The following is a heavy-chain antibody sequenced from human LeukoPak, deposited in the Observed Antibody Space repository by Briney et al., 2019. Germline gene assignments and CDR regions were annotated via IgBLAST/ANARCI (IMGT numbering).Heavy chain of an antibody. Sequence: PSETLSLTCTVSGGSINSSRYYWGWIRQPPGKGPEWIGSIYYSGTTYYSPSLRSRLTISVDTSKNQFSLKLSSVTAADTTVYYCAREEIFYGDYKIAYYFDYWGHGTLVTVSS. V-gene: IGHV4-39*02. CDR2: IYYSGTT. CDR3: AREEIFYGDYKIAYYFDY. D-gene: IGHD4-17*01. CDR1: GGSINSSRYY. J-gene: IGHJ4*01.